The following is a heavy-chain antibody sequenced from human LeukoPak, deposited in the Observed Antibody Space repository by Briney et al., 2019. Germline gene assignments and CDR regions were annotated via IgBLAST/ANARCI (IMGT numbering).Heavy chain of an antibody. CDR1: GFTFSSYW. V-gene: IGHV3-7*01. J-gene: IGHJ6*02. CDR3: TRDKTGPYDYYGMDV. CDR2: IKLDGSEK. Sequence: PGGSLRLSCAGSGFTFSSYWMSWVRQAPGKGVEWVANIKLDGSEKYYVDPVKGRFTISRDNAKNLLYLQMNSLRGDDTAVYYCTRDKTGPYDYYGMDVWGQGTTVTVSS. D-gene: IGHD3-10*01.